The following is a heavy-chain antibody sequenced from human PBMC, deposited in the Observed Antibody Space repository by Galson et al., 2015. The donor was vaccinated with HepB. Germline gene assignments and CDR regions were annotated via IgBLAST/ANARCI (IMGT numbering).Heavy chain of an antibody. V-gene: IGHV1-46*01. CDR3: ARDRDTLPTIFGEVINYYGMDV. J-gene: IGHJ6*02. Sequence: SVKVSCKASGYTFTSYYIHWVQQAPGQGLEWMGIIDPSGGTTSYALKFQGRVIMTRDTSTSTVYMELSSLTSEDTAVYYCARDRDTLPTIFGEVINYYGMDVWGRGTTVTVSS. CDR1: GYTFTSYY. D-gene: IGHD3-3*01. CDR2: IDPSGGTT.